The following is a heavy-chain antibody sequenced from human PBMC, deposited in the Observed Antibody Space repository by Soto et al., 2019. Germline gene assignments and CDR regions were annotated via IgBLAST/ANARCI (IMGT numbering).Heavy chain of an antibody. V-gene: IGHV3-74*01. D-gene: IGHD1-1*01. Sequence: HPGGSLRLSCAASGFTFSSYWMHWVRQAPGKGLVWVSRINSDGSSTSYADSVKGRFTISRDNAKNTLYLQMNSLRAEDTAVYYCARDGRVLAYYYYYYGMDVWGQGTTVTVSS. J-gene: IGHJ6*02. CDR2: INSDGSST. CDR3: ARDGRVLAYYYYYYGMDV. CDR1: GFTFSSYW.